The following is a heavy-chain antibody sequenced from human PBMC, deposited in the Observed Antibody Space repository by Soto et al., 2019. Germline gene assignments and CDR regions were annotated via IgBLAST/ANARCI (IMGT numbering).Heavy chain of an antibody. CDR1: GGSFSGYY. CDR2: INHSGST. V-gene: IGHV4-34*01. J-gene: IGHJ6*02. D-gene: IGHD6-19*01. CDR3: ARTLKQWLVRDYGMDV. Sequence: SETLSLTCAVYGGSFSGYYWSWILQPPGKGLEWIGEINHSGSTNYNPSLKSRVTISVDTSKNQFSLKLSSVTAADTAVYYCARTLKQWLVRDYGMDVWGQGTTVTVSS.